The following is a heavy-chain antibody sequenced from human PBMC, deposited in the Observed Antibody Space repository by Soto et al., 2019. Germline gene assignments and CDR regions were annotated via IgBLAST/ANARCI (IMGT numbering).Heavy chain of an antibody. CDR3: AKLLVAAPGVCDY. Sequence: PGGSLRLSSAASGFTFSSYAMSWVRQAPGKGLEWVSAISGSGGSTYYADSVRGRFTISRDNSKNTLYLQMNSLRAEDTAVYYCAKLLVAAPGVCDYWGQGTLVTVSS. D-gene: IGHD6-19*01. J-gene: IGHJ4*02. CDR1: GFTFSSYA. CDR2: ISGSGGST. V-gene: IGHV3-23*01.